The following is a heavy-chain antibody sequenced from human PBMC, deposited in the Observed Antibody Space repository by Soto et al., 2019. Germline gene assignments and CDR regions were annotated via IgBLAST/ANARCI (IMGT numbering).Heavy chain of an antibody. Sequence: ASVKVSCKASGYTFTSYDINWVRQATGQGLEWMGWMNPNSGNTGYAQKFQGRVTMTRNTSISTAYLELSSLISEDTAVYYCSRGKQLVLVYYSYGMDVWGQGTTVTVSS. CDR2: MNPNSGNT. J-gene: IGHJ6*02. V-gene: IGHV1-8*01. CDR1: GYTFTSYD. CDR3: SRGKQLVLVYYSYGMDV. D-gene: IGHD6-6*01.